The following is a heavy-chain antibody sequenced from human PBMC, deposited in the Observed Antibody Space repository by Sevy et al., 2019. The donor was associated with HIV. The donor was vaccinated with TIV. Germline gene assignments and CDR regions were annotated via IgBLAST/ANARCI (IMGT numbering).Heavy chain of an antibody. Sequence: GGSLRLSCAASGFTFSNYEMNWVRQVPGKGLEWVSYISNSGSTMYYADSVKGRFTISRDNAKKSLYLQMNSLRVEVTAFYYCARNGGAYDKGFDPWGQGTLVTVSS. CDR3: ARNGGAYDKGFDP. D-gene: IGHD3-22*01. V-gene: IGHV3-48*03. CDR2: ISNSGSTM. CDR1: GFTFSNYE. J-gene: IGHJ5*02.